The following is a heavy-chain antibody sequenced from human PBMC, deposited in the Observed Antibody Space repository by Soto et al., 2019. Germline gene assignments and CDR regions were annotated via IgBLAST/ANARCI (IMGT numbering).Heavy chain of an antibody. D-gene: IGHD3-10*01. V-gene: IGHV4-31*03. CDR1: GGSISSGGYY. CDR3: ARVSDYYGSGSYYTHFDY. Sequence: SETLSLTCTVSGGSISSGGYYWSWIRQHPGKGLEWIGYIYYSGSTYYNPSLKSRVTISVGTSKNQFSLKLSSVTAADTAVYYCARVSDYYGSGSYYTHFDYWGQGTLVTVSS. CDR2: IYYSGST. J-gene: IGHJ4*02.